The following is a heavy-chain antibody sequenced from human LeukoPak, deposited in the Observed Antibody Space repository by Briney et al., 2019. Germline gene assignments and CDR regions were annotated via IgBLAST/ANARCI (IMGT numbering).Heavy chain of an antibody. Sequence: QSGGTLRLSCAASGFTFSIHGMNWVRQAPGKGLEWVSGISPGADITYYTESVKGRFTISRDNSKNTLYLQINTLRAEDTAIYYCAKDCGWLHFCSWGQGTLVTVSS. D-gene: IGHD5-24*01. CDR3: AKDCGWLHFCS. J-gene: IGHJ1*01. CDR1: GFTFSIHG. CDR2: ISPGADIT. V-gene: IGHV3-23*01.